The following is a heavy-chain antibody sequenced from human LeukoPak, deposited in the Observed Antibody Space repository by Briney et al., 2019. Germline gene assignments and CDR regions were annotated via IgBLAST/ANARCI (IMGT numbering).Heavy chain of an antibody. V-gene: IGHV4-39*07. CDR1: GGSISSSSYY. Sequence: SETLSLTCTVSGGSISSSSYYWGWIRQPPGKGLEWIGSIYYSGSTYYNPSLKSRVTISVDTSKNQFSLKLSSVTAADTAVYYCAREREDGDYISRFDPWGQGTLVTVSS. CDR2: IYYSGST. D-gene: IGHD4-17*01. CDR3: AREREDGDYISRFDP. J-gene: IGHJ5*02.